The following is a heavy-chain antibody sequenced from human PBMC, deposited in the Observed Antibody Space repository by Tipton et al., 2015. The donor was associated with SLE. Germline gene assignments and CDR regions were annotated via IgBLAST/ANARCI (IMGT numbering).Heavy chain of an antibody. CDR3: GGGGREGGAPPPPDVS. J-gene: IGHJ5*01. D-gene: IGHD3-16*01. V-gene: IGHV1-8*01. CDR1: GYTFTSYD. Sequence: QLVQSGAEVKRPGASVKVSCKASGYTFTSYDINWVRQATGQGLEWMAWMNPNRGNTGYAQKFQGRVTITTDESTSTAYMELSSRGAGDPAVFSLGGGGREGGAPPPPDVSWARGPL. CDR2: MNPNRGNT.